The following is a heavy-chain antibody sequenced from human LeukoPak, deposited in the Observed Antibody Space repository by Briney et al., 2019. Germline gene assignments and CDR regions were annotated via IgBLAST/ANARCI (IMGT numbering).Heavy chain of an antibody. CDR1: GYSISSGNY. J-gene: IGHJ4*02. CDR2: IYHSGST. V-gene: IGHV4-38-2*02. Sequence: SETLSLTCTVSGYSISSGNYWGWFRRPPGKGLEWIGSIYHSGSTYYNPSLKSRVTISVDTSKNQFSLKLSSVTAADTAVYYCARVETGPFDYWGQGTLVTVSS. CDR3: ARVETGPFDY. D-gene: IGHD3-9*01.